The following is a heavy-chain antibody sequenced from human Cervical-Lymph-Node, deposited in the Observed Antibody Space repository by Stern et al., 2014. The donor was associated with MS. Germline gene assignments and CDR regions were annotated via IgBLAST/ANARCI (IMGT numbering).Heavy chain of an antibody. CDR2: IYSSGST. CDR1: GVSIGSGGYY. J-gene: IGHJ4*02. Sequence: QVQLVESGPGLVKPSQTLSLTCTVSGVSIGSGGYYWSWVRQHPGKGLEWIGNIYSSGSTYYTPSLKSRVTISIDMSENQFSLNLTSVTAADTAVYFCARVPLVTTTFDSWGQGTLVTVSS. D-gene: IGHD5-12*01. CDR3: ARVPLVTTTFDS. V-gene: IGHV4-31*03.